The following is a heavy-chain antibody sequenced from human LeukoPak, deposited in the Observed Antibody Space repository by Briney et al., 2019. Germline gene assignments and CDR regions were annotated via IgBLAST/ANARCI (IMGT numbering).Heavy chain of an antibody. J-gene: IGHJ5*02. CDR2: INPNSGGT. CDR1: GYTFTGYY. Sequence: ASVKVSCKAAGYTFTGYYMYWVRQAPGQGLEWMGRINPNSGGTNYAQKFQGRVTMTRDTSISTAYMELSRLRSDDTAVYYCARGYCSGGSCYSVENWFDPWGQGTLVTVSS. V-gene: IGHV1-2*06. D-gene: IGHD2-15*01. CDR3: ARGYCSGGSCYSVENWFDP.